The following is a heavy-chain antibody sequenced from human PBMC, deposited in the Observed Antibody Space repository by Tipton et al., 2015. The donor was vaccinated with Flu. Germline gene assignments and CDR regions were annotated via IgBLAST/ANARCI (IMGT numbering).Heavy chain of an antibody. CDR2: IYYSGST. J-gene: IGHJ4*02. CDR1: GGSISSYY. D-gene: IGHD3-22*01. V-gene: IGHV4-59*08. Sequence: TLSLTCTVSGGSISSYYWSWIRQPPGKGLEWIGYIYYSGSTNYNPSLKSRVTISVDTSKNQFSLKLSSVTAADTAVYYCARIYDSSGIDYWGQGTLVTVSS. CDR3: ARIYDSSGIDY.